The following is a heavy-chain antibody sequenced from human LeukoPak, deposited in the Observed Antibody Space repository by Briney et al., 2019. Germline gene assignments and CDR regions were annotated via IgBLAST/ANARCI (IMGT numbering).Heavy chain of an antibody. Sequence: ASVKVSCKASGYTFTSYYMHWVRQAPGQGLEWMGWINPNSGGTNYAQKFQGRVTMTRDTSVSTAYMELSRLRSDDTAVYYCAARGYCSGGSCYSAYYYMDVWGKGTTVIISS. CDR3: AARGYCSGGSCYSAYYYMDV. D-gene: IGHD2-15*01. CDR2: INPNSGGT. CDR1: GYTFTSYY. J-gene: IGHJ6*03. V-gene: IGHV1-2*02.